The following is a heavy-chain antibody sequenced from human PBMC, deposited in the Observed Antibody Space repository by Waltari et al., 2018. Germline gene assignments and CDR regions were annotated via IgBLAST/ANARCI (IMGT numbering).Heavy chain of an antibody. V-gene: IGHV4-34*01. CDR3: ARGSGYTRLRAFDI. CDR2: INHSGST. D-gene: IGHD5-12*01. J-gene: IGHJ3*02. Sequence: QVQLQQWGAGLLKPSETLSLTCAVYGGSFSGYYWSWIRQPPGKGLGWIGEINHSGSTNYNPSLKSRVTISVDTSKNQFSLKLSSVTAADTAVYYCARGSGYTRLRAFDIWGQGTMVTVSS. CDR1: GGSFSGYY.